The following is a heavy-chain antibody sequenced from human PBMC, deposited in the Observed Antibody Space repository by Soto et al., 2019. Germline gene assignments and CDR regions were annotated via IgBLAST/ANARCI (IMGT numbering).Heavy chain of an antibody. CDR2: IYYSGST. D-gene: IGHD3-10*01. CDR3: ARDQTSNTMVREYYGMDV. J-gene: IGHJ6*02. V-gene: IGHV4-30-4*01. CDR1: GGSISSGDYY. Sequence: SETLSLTFNVSGGSISSGDYYWSRIRQPPGKGLEWIGYIYYSGSTYYNPSLKSRVTISVDTSKNQFSLKLSSVTAADTAVYYCARDQTSNTMVREYYGMDVWGQGTTVTVSS.